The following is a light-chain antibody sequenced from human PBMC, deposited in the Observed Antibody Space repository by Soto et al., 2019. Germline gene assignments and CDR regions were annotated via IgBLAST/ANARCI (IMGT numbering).Light chain of an antibody. J-gene: IGKJ2*01. CDR3: QHYDNLPPYT. V-gene: IGKV1-33*01. CDR1: QDISNY. Sequence: DIQMTQSPSSLSASIGDRVTITCQASQDISNYLNWYQQKPGKAPKLLIYDASNLETGFPSRFSGSGSGTDFTFTISSLQPEDIATYYCQHYDNLPPYTFGQGTKLEI. CDR2: DAS.